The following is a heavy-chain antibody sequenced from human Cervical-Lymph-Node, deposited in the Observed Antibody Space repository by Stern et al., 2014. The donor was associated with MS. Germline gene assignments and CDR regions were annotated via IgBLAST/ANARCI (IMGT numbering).Heavy chain of an antibody. CDR2: ISYDGNHK. CDR3: ARDYEDTSMLFDH. CDR1: GFTFSSYG. D-gene: IGHD2-8*01. V-gene: IGHV3-30*03. Sequence: VQLVESGGAVVQPGRSLRLYCAASGFTFSSYGMHWVRQAPGKGLEWVTVISYDGNHKYYAASVKGRFTISRDNSKNTLHLQMNSVTPDDTAIYCCARDYEDTSMLFDHWGQGTLVTVSS. J-gene: IGHJ4*02.